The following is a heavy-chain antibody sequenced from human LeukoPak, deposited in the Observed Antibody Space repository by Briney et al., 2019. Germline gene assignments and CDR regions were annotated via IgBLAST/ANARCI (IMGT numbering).Heavy chain of an antibody. D-gene: IGHD6-19*01. CDR2: TRNKANSYTT. CDR3: ARAEAGPIDY. V-gene: IGHV3-72*01. J-gene: IGHJ4*02. Sequence: GGSLRLSCAASGFTFSDHYMDWVRQAPGKGLEWVGRTRNKANSYTTEYAASVKGRFTISRDDLKNSLHLQMNSLTTEDTAVYYCARAEAGPIDYWGQGTLVTVSS. CDR1: GFTFSDHY.